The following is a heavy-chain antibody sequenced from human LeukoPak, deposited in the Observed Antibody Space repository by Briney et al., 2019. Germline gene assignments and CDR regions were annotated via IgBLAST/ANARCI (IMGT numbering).Heavy chain of an antibody. D-gene: IGHD3-22*01. CDR1: GFTFSSYA. J-gene: IGHJ4*02. CDR2: ISNDGVYT. V-gene: IGHV3-23*01. Sequence: PGGSLRLSCAASGFTFSSYAMSWVRQSPGKGLEWISAISNDGVYTFHADSVKGRLTISRDNSKNTLYLQMDSLRAEDTAIYYCAKGSSGGRPYYFDHWGQGTLVTVSS. CDR3: AKGSSGGRPYYFDH.